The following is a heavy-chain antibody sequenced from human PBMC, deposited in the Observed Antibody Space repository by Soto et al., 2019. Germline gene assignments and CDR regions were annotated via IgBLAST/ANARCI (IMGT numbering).Heavy chain of an antibody. V-gene: IGHV4-59*12. J-gene: IGHJ4*02. CDR2: IYDNGIT. CDR1: GRSITSYY. Sequence: QVVLQESGPGLVKPSETLSLTCSVSGRSITSYYWRWVRQPPGKGLEWIGYIYDNGITSQNPSLRSRVTMSADTSQNQCSLKLTSVTGADTAVYYCARTYDSNGYANEFDSWGQGILVTVPS. D-gene: IGHD3-22*01. CDR3: ARTYDSNGYANEFDS.